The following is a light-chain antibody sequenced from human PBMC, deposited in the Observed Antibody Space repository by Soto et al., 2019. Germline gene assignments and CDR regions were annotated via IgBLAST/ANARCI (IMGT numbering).Light chain of an antibody. V-gene: IGKV3-20*01. CDR2: GAS. CDR1: QSVSSSY. J-gene: IGKJ5*01. Sequence: EIVLTPSPGTLSLSPVERATLSCRASQSVSSSYLAWYQQKPGQAPRLLIYGASSRATGIPDRFSGSGSGTEFTLTITSLQSEDFAVFYCQQYGSSITFGQGTRLEIK. CDR3: QQYGSSIT.